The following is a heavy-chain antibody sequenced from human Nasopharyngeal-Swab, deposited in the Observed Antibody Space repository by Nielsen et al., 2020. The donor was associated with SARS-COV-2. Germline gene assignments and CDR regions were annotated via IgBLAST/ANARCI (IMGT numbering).Heavy chain of an antibody. V-gene: IGHV3-11*06. Sequence: GESLKISCAASGFTFSDYYMSWIRQAPGKGLEWVSYIDTRGTHSNYADSAKGRFTISRDNAKNSLYLEMNSLRVEDTAVYYCGRGHYGLDVWGQGTTVIVSS. CDR3: GRGHYGLDV. CDR1: GFTFSDYY. J-gene: IGHJ6*02. CDR2: IDTRGTHS.